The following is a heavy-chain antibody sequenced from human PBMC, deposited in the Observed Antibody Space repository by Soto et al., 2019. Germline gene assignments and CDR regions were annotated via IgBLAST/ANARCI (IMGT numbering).Heavy chain of an antibody. CDR3: ARDTYYYGSGSYSP. CDR1: GFTFSSYS. CDR2: ISSSSSYI. V-gene: IGHV3-21*01. J-gene: IGHJ5*02. D-gene: IGHD3-10*01. Sequence: EVQLVESGGGLVKPGGSLRLSCAASGFTFSSYSMNWVRQAPGKGLEWVSSISSSSSYIYYADSVKGRFTISRDNGKNSLYLQMNSLRAEDAAVYYCARDTYYYGSGSYSPWGQGTLVTVSS.